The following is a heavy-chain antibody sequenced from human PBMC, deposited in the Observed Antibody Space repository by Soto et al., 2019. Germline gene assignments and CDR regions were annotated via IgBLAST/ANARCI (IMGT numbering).Heavy chain of an antibody. CDR1: GLTVSGKKY. CDR2: LYDVDGS. V-gene: IGHV3-53*01. Sequence: DVQLVESGGGLMQPGESLRLSCAASGLTVSGKKYVAWVRQAPGKGLEWVSALYDVDGSFYSDSVKGRFTTSSDSSKTTVYLQINDLRPADTAVYYCATWHEQEHAYDVWGQGTTVTVSS. J-gene: IGHJ3*01. CDR3: ATWHEQEHAYDV. D-gene: IGHD1-1*01.